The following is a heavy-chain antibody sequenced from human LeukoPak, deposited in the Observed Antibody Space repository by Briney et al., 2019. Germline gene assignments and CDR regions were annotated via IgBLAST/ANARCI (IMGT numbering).Heavy chain of an antibody. Sequence: PGGSLRLSCAASGFTFSSYEMNWVRQAPGKGLEWVSYISSSGSTIYYADSVKGRFTISRDNAKNSLYLQMNSLRAEDTAVYYCARESNSGYYLSYWGQGTLVTVSS. V-gene: IGHV3-48*03. CDR3: ARESNSGYYLSY. CDR1: GFTFSSYE. J-gene: IGHJ4*02. CDR2: ISSSGSTI. D-gene: IGHD3-22*01.